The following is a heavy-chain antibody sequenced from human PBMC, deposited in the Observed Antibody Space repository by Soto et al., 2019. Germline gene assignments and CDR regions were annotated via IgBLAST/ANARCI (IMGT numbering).Heavy chain of an antibody. CDR3: ARDPISITGTTSSEDFQH. CDR2: IIPILGIT. J-gene: IGHJ1*01. D-gene: IGHD1-20*01. CDR1: GGTFSGYA. Sequence: QAQLMQSGAEVKKPGSSVKVSCRASGGTFSGYAISWVRQAPGQGLEWMGGIIPILGITNYAQKFQGRITIAADESTGTVYMDLRSLRSEVTAVDYCARDPISITGTTSSEDFQHWGQGTLVSVSS. V-gene: IGHV1-69*01.